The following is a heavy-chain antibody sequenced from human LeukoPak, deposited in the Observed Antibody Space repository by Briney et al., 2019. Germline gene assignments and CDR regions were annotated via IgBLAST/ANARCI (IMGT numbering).Heavy chain of an antibody. J-gene: IGHJ4*02. CDR1: GFTFSGSA. Sequence: GGSLRLSCAASGFTFSGSAMHWVRQASGKGLEWVGCIRSKANSYATAYAASVKGRFTISRDDSKNTAYLQMNSLKTEDTAVYYCTRHTDSGSYSLGYWGQGTLVTVSS. D-gene: IGHD3-10*01. CDR3: TRHTDSGSYSLGY. V-gene: IGHV3-73*01. CDR2: IRSKANSYAT.